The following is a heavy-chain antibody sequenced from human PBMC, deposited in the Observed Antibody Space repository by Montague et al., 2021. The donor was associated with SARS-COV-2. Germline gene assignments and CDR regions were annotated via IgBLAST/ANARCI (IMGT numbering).Heavy chain of an antibody. V-gene: IGHV4-31*03. CDR1: GGSISRGGYS. CDR2: IYYSGTT. Sequence: TLSLTRTVSGGSISRGGYSWNWIHQHPGKGLEWIGYIYYSGTTYYNPSLKSRTTISIDTSKNQFSLKVSSVTAAETAVYYCSRDNYGNAGFDPWGQGTLVTVSS. CDR3: SRDNYGNAGFDP. J-gene: IGHJ5*02. D-gene: IGHD3-16*01.